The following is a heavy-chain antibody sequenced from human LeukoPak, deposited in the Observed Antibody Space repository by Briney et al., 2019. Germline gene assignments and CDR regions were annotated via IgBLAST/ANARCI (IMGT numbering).Heavy chain of an antibody. CDR2: IIPIFGTA. CDR1: GGTFSSYA. D-gene: IGHD3-22*01. V-gene: IGHV1-69*05. Sequence: SVKVSCKASGGTFSSYAISWVRQAPGQGLEWMGGIIPIFGTANYAQKFQGRVAITTDESTSTAYMELSSLRSEDTAVYYCARVGVYYDSSGYYFDYWGQGTLVTVSS. CDR3: ARVGVYYDSSGYYFDY. J-gene: IGHJ4*02.